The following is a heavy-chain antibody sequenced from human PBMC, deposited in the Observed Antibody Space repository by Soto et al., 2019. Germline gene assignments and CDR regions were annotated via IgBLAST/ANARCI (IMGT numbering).Heavy chain of an antibody. Sequence: SETLSLTCAVYGGSFSGYYWSWIRQPPGKGLEWIGEINHSGSTNYNPSLKSRVTISVDTSKNQFSLKLSSVTVADTAVYYCARARYGMDVWGQGTTVIVSS. J-gene: IGHJ6*02. CDR3: ARARYGMDV. CDR1: GGSFSGYY. CDR2: INHSGST. V-gene: IGHV4-34*01.